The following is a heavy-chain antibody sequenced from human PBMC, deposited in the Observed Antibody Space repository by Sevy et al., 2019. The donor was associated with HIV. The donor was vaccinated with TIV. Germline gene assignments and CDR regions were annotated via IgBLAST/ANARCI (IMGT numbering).Heavy chain of an antibody. D-gene: IGHD6-6*01. Sequence: SETLSLTCAVYGGSFSGYYWSWIRQPPGKGLEWIGEINHSGSTNYNPSLKSRVTISVDTSKNQFSLKLSSVNAADTAVYYCAGATADPLISSSSSYYYGMDVWGQGTTVTVSS. CDR3: AGATADPLISSSSSYYYGMDV. J-gene: IGHJ6*02. V-gene: IGHV4-34*01. CDR2: INHSGST. CDR1: GGSFSGYY.